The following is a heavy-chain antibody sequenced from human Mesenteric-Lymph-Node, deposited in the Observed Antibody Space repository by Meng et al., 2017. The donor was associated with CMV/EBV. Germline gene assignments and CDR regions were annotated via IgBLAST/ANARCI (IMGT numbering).Heavy chain of an antibody. CDR3: ARVYYDFWSGVGDYGMDV. V-gene: IGHV3-7*01. J-gene: IGHJ6*02. Sequence: GESLKISCAASDFTFSNYAMSWVRQAPGKGLEWVANIKQDGSEKYYVDSVKGRFTISRDNAKNSLYLQMNSLRAEDTAVYYCARVYYDFWSGVGDYGMDVWGQGTTVTVSS. CDR1: DFTFSNYA. CDR2: IKQDGSEK. D-gene: IGHD3-3*01.